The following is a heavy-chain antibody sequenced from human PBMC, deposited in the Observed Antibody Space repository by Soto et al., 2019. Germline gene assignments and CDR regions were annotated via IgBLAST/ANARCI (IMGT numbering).Heavy chain of an antibody. CDR1: GGSISSSHW. Sequence: QVQLQESGPGLVKPSGTLSLSCAVSGGSISSSHWWTWVRQPPGKGLEWIGEIYHSGSTNNNPSLKSRVTISVDTSRNQFPLNLSSVTPADTAVYYAERSGGGEDYWGQGILVTVSS. CDR3: ERSGGGEDY. D-gene: IGHD3-16*01. J-gene: IGHJ4*02. V-gene: IGHV4-4*02. CDR2: IYHSGST.